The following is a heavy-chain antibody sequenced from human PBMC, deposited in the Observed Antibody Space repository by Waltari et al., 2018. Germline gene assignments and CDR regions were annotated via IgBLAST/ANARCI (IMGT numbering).Heavy chain of an antibody. D-gene: IGHD5-12*01. CDR3: ARHCKRSGYRCDP. Sequence: QLRLQESGPGLVKPSENLSLTCTVSGGAISSGGYYWGWTRKSPGEGLEWIGSIYYSGSTHYKPTLERRVTVSGDTAKNQFSLKVSSVTAADTAMYYCARHCKRSGYRCDPWGQGTLVTVSS. V-gene: IGHV4-39*01. CDR1: GGAISSGGYY. J-gene: IGHJ5*02. CDR2: IYYSGST.